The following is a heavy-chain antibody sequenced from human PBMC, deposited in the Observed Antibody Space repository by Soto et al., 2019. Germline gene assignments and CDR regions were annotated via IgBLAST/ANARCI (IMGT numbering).Heavy chain of an antibody. Sequence: QVDLVQSGAEVKKPGASVKMSCKSSGYRLSNYYMHWVRQAPGQGLEWMGIVNPGDGRASYARKFQGRVTMTWDTSTTTLYMEVNSLRSDDTAIYYCARAEFIESGQAFDSWGQGTLVPVSS. V-gene: IGHV1-46*01. CDR2: VNPGDGRA. CDR1: GYRLSNYY. J-gene: IGHJ4*02. D-gene: IGHD3-10*01. CDR3: ARAEFIESGQAFDS.